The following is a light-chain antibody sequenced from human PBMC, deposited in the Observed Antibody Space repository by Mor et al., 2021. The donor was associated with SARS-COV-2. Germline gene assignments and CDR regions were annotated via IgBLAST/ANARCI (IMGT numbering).Light chain of an antibody. V-gene: IGKV3-15*01. J-gene: IGKJ1*01. CDR1: QSVNSK. CDR3: QQYNDWPRT. CDR2: SSS. Sequence: ATLSVSPGERATLSCRASQSVNSKLAWYQHKPGQPPRLLIYSSSTRGTDIPARFSGSGSGTEFTLTISSLQSEDFAVYYCQQYNDWPRTFGQGTKL.